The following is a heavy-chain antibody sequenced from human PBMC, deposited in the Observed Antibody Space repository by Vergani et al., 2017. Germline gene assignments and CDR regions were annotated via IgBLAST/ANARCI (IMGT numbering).Heavy chain of an antibody. CDR1: GGSISSGSYY. V-gene: IGHV4-61*02. CDR3: AREYYDSNNYGMDV. D-gene: IGHD3-22*01. J-gene: IGHJ6*02. Sequence: QVQLQESGPGLVKPSQTLSLTCTVSGGSISSGSYYWSWIRQPAGKGLEWIGRIYTSGSTNYNPSLKSRGTISVDTSKNQFSLKLSFVTAADTAVYYCAREYYDSNNYGMDVWGQGTTVTVSS. CDR2: IYTSGST.